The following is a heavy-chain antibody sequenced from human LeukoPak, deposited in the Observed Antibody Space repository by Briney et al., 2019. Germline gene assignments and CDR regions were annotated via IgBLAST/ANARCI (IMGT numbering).Heavy chain of an antibody. CDR1: GYTFTGYY. Sequence: ASVKVSCKASGYTFTGYYMHWVRQAPGQGLEWMGWINPNSGGTNYAQKFQGRVTMTRDTSISTAYMELGRLRSDDTAVYYCITIFGVVTPYDAFDIWGQGTMVTVSS. V-gene: IGHV1-2*02. D-gene: IGHD3-3*01. CDR3: ITIFGVVTPYDAFDI. J-gene: IGHJ3*02. CDR2: INPNSGGT.